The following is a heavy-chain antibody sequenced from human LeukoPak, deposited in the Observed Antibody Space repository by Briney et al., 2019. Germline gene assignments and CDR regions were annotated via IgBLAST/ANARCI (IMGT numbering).Heavy chain of an antibody. Sequence: GSLRLSCAASGFTFSNYAIHWVRQAPGKGLEWVSGITGSGHNTYYTDSLKGRFTISRDNSKNTLFLQMSSLRADDTAVYYCAKDRVTTVTTFFSQFDYWGQGTLVTVSS. J-gene: IGHJ4*02. CDR3: AKDRVTTVTTFFSQFDY. D-gene: IGHD4-11*01. CDR1: GFTFSNYA. V-gene: IGHV3-23*01. CDR2: ITGSGHNT.